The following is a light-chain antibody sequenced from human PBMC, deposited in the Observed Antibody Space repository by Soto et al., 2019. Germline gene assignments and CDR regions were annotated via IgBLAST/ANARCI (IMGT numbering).Light chain of an antibody. CDR2: EVT. CDR1: STDIGAYNY. CDR3: NSYTTLSNRV. V-gene: IGLV2-14*01. Sequence: QSVLTQPASVSGSPEQSITISGTGTSTDIGAYNYVSWYQQHPGKAPKLLIYEVTNRPSGVSNRFSGSKSGNTASLTISGLQAEDEANYYCNSYTTLSNRVFGTGTKVTVL. J-gene: IGLJ1*01.